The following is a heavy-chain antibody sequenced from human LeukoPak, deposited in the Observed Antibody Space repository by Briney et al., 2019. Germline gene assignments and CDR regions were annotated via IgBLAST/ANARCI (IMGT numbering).Heavy chain of an antibody. CDR2: IYYSGST. CDR3: ETSRTYYYDSSGYQKTYYFDY. Sequence: SETLSLTCTVSGGSISRYYWSWIRQPPGKGLEGIGYIYYSGSTNYNPSLKSRVTISVDTSKNQFSLKLSSVTAADTAVYYCETSRTYYYDSSGYQKTYYFDYWGQGTLVTVSS. CDR1: GGSISRYY. D-gene: IGHD3-22*01. J-gene: IGHJ4*02. V-gene: IGHV4-59*01.